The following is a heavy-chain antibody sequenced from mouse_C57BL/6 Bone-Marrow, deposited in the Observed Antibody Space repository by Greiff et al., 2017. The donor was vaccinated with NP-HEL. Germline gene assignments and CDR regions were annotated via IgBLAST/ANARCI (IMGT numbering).Heavy chain of an antibody. V-gene: IGHV7-3*01. CDR3: ARYGSSGGFYYAMDY. CDR2: IRNKANGYTT. CDR1: GFTFTDYY. Sequence: EVHLVESGGGLVQPGGSLSLSCAASGFTFTDYYMSWVRQPPGKALEWLGFIRNKANGYTTEYSASVKGRFTISRDNSQSILYLQMNALRAEDSATYYCARYGSSGGFYYAMDYWGQGTSVTVSS. J-gene: IGHJ4*01. D-gene: IGHD3-2*02.